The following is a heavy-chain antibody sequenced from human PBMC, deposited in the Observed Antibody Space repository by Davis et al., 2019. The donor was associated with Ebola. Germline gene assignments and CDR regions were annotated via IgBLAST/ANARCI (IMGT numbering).Heavy chain of an antibody. CDR3: ARRRRRGSSSWYYYYGMDV. CDR2: IYPGDSDT. J-gene: IGHJ6*02. CDR1: GYRFTSYW. Sequence: GESLKISCKGSGYRFTSYWIGWVRQMPGKGLEWMGIIYPGDSDTRYSPSFQGQVTISADKSISTAYLQWSSLKASDTAMYYCARRRRRGSSSWYYYYGMDVWGQGTTVTVSS. V-gene: IGHV5-51*01. D-gene: IGHD6-13*01.